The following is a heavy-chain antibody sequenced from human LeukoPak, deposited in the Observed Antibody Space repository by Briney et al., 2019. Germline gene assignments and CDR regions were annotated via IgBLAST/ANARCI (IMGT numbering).Heavy chain of an antibody. CDR3: AKGYYDSSGYYPNVASDY. CDR1: GFSFSGYV. J-gene: IGHJ4*02. V-gene: IGHV3-23*01. Sequence: RGGSLRLPCAASGFSFSGYVMTWVGPAPGKGLEWVSGISGIGTHYADSVRGRFTISRDKSKNMLSLQMNSRRAEDTAVYYCAKGYYDSSGYYPNVASDYWGQGTLVTVSS. D-gene: IGHD3-22*01. CDR2: ISGIGT.